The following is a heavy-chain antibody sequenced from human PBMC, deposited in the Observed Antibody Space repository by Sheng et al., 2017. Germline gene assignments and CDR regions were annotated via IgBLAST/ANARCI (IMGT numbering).Heavy chain of an antibody. J-gene: IGHJ4*02. Sequence: QVQLQESGPGLVKPSETLSLTCTVSGYSISSGYYWGWIRQPPGKGLEWIGSIYHSGSTYYNPSLKSRVTISVDTSKNQFSLKLSSVTAADTAVYYCARDRNGYSYGHCRSGGGDFDYVGPGN. V-gene: IGHV4-38-2*02. CDR3: ARDRNGYSYGHCRSGGGDFDY. D-gene: IGHD5-18*01. CDR1: GYSISSGYY. CDR2: IYHSGST.